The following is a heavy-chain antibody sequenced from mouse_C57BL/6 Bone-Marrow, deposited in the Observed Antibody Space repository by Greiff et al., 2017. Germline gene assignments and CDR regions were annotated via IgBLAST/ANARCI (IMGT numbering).Heavy chain of an antibody. D-gene: IGHD1-1*01. Sequence: EVKLQESGPGLVKPSQTVFLTCTVTGISITTGNYRWSWIRQFPGNKLEWIGYIYYSGTITYNPSLTSRTTITRDTPKNQFFLEMNSLTAEDTATYYCAREGYGSFFDYWGQGTTLTVSS. J-gene: IGHJ2*01. CDR1: GISITTGNYR. CDR2: IYYSGTI. CDR3: AREGYGSFFDY. V-gene: IGHV3-5*01.